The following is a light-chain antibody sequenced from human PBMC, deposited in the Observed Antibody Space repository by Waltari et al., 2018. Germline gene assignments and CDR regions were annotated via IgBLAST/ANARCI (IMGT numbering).Light chain of an antibody. Sequence: QSALPQPASVSGSPGQPITISSTGTSGNIGGFNYVSWYQQHPGKAPKLMIYDVSKRPSGVSNRFSGSKSGNTASLTISGLQAEDEADYYCSSYTSSSTYVFGTGTKVTVL. CDR2: DVS. J-gene: IGLJ1*01. V-gene: IGLV2-14*01. CDR3: SSYTSSSTYV. CDR1: SGNIGGFNY.